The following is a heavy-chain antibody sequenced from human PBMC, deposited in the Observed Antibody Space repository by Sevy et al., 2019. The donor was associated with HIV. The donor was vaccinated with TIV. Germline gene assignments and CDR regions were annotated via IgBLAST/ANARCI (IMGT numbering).Heavy chain of an antibody. V-gene: IGHV3-30*18. J-gene: IGHJ4*02. CDR2: ISYDGNNK. Sequence: GGFLRLSCAASGVTFSNYGVHCVRQAPGKGLEWVAFISYDGNNKYYIDSVKGRFTISRNNSNNTVSLQMNSLRAADMALYFCGKESRDTSGDYRGGIDNWGQGTLVTVSS. D-gene: IGHD3-22*01. CDR1: GVTFSNYG. CDR3: GKESRDTSGDYRGGIDN.